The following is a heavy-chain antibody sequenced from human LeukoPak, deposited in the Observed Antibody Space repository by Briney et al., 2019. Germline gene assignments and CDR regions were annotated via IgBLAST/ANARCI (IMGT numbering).Heavy chain of an antibody. CDR3: ARDAGYSYGYGFDY. Sequence: GGSLRLSCAASGFTFSSYWMIWVRQAPGKGLEWVANIKQDGSEKYYVDSVKGRFTISRDNAKNSLYLQMNSLRAEDTAVYYCARDAGYSYGYGFDYWGQGTLVTVSS. CDR1: GFTFSSYW. V-gene: IGHV3-7*01. J-gene: IGHJ4*02. CDR2: IKQDGSEK. D-gene: IGHD5-18*01.